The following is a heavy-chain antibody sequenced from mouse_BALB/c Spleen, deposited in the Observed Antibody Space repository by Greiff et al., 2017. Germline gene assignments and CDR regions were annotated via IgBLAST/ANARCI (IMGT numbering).Heavy chain of an antibody. V-gene: IGHV5-6-5*01. CDR3: ARGPIYYGYPFDY. Sequence: EVQLMESGGGLVKPGGSLKLSCAASGFTFSSYAMSWVRQTPEKRLEWVASISSGGSTYYPDSVKGRFTISRDNARNILYLQMSSLRSEDTAMYYCARGPIYYGYPFDYWGQGTTLTVSS. CDR2: ISSGGST. J-gene: IGHJ2*01. CDR1: GFTFSSYA. D-gene: IGHD2-2*01.